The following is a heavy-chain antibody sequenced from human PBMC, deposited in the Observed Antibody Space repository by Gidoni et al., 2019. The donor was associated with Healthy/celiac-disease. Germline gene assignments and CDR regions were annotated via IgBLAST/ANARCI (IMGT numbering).Heavy chain of an antibody. CDR3: ARGPYGDFDY. Sequence: QVQLQESGPGLVKPSQTQSLTCTVSGGSISSGGYFWSWIRRHPGKGLEWIGYIYYSGSTYYNPSLKSRVTISVDTSKNQFSLKLSSVTAADTTVYYCARGPYGDFDYWGQGTLVTVSS. V-gene: IGHV4-31*03. D-gene: IGHD4-17*01. CDR1: GGSISSGGYF. CDR2: IYYSGST. J-gene: IGHJ4*02.